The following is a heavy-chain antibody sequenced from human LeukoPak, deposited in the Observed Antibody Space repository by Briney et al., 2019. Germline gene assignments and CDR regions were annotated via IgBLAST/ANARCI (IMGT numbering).Heavy chain of an antibody. CDR1: GYVFTNSD. CDR3: ARDRSGAANWFDP. D-gene: IGHD3-3*01. CDR2: INPNSGGT. J-gene: IGHJ5*02. V-gene: IGHV1-2*02. Sequence: ASVKVSCKASGYVFTNSDINWVRQAPGQGLEWMGWINPNSGGTNYAQKFQGRVTMTRDTSISTAYMDLTRLKSDDTAVYYCARDRSGAANWFDPWGQGTLVTVSS.